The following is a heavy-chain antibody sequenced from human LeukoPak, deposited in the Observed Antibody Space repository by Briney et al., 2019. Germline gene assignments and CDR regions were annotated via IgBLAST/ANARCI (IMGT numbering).Heavy chain of an antibody. CDR2: ISSSSVTI. CDR1: GFTFSSYS. V-gene: IGHV3-48*01. Sequence: GGSLRLSCAASGFTFSSYSVNWVRQAPGKGLEWVSYISSSSVTIYYADPVKGRFTFSRDNARNSLYLQMNSLRVEDTAIYYCARSMISFGGGIDYWGQGTQVTVSS. J-gene: IGHJ4*02. D-gene: IGHD3-16*01. CDR3: ARSMISFGGGIDY.